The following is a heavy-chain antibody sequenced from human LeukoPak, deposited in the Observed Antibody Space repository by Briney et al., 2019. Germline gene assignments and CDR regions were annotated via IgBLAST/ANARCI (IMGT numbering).Heavy chain of an antibody. D-gene: IGHD6-25*01. CDR1: GFTFSDAW. J-gene: IGHJ4*02. CDR2: IKSNIDGGTI. V-gene: IGHV3-15*01. Sequence: GGSLRLSCVASGFTFSDAWMSWVRQAPGKGLEWVGRIKSNIDGGTIDYGAPVKGRFTISRDDSRNTLYLQMNSLKTEDTAVYYCTTRRQDGCWGQGTLVTVS. CDR3: TTRRQDGC.